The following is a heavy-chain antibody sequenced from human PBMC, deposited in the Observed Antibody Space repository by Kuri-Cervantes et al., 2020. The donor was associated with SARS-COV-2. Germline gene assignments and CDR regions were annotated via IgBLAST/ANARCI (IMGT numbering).Heavy chain of an antibody. CDR1: GYTFTSYY. J-gene: IGHJ6*03. CDR3: ARENGGVRGEWGLYYYYYYMDV. D-gene: IGHD3-10*01. V-gene: IGHV1-46*03. Sequence: ASVKVSCKASGYTFTSYYMHWVRRAPGQGLEWMGIINPSGGSTSYAQKFQGRVTMTRDTSTSTVYMELSSLRSEDTAVYYCARENGGVRGEWGLYYYYYYMDVWGKGTTVTVSS. CDR2: INPSGGST.